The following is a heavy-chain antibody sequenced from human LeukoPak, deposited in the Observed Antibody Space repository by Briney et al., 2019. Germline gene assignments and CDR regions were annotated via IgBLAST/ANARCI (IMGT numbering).Heavy chain of an antibody. J-gene: IGHJ4*02. V-gene: IGHV3-64*02. Sequence: PGGSLRLSCAASGFTFSSYGMQWVRQAPGKRLEYVSGMSPDGTNIFYADSVKGRFTMSRDNSNNMVYLQMGSLRAEDTAVYYCARDGVATNDYWGQGILVAVSS. CDR1: GFTFSSYG. CDR3: ARDGVATNDY. CDR2: MSPDGTNI. D-gene: IGHD5-12*01.